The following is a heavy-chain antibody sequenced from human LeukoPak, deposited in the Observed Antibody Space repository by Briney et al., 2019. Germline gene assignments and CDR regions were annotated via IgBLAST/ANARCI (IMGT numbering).Heavy chain of an antibody. CDR2: INHSGST. D-gene: IGHD6-13*01. V-gene: IGHV4-34*01. CDR3: ARGGGSSWYEEAFDI. Sequence: SETLSLTCAVYGGSFSGYYWSWIRQPPGKGLGWIGEINHSGSTNYNPSLQSRVTISVDTSKNQFSLKLSSVAAADTAVYYCARGGGSSWYEEAFDIWGQGTMVTVSS. CDR1: GGSFSGYY. J-gene: IGHJ3*02.